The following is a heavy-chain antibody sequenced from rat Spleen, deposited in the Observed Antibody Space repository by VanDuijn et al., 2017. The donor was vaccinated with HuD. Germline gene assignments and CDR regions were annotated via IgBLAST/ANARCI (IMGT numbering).Heavy chain of an antibody. J-gene: IGHJ2*01. CDR1: GFSLSSNS. D-gene: IGHD1-1*01. Sequence: QVQLKESGPGLMQPSQTLSLTCTVSGFSLSSNSVHWARQSPGKGLEWMGGIWGDGSTDYNSPLKSRLNISRDTSKSQIFLEMNSLQTEDTAIYFCARVHYYSASSYFDYWGQGVMVTVSS. V-gene: IGHV2-1*01. CDR2: IWGDGST. CDR3: ARVHYYSASSYFDY.